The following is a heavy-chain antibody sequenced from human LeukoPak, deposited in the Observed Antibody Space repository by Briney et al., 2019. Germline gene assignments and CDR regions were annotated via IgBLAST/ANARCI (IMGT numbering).Heavy chain of an antibody. D-gene: IGHD6-6*01. V-gene: IGHV3-11*01. CDR1: GFTFSDYY. CDR2: ISSSGSTI. J-gene: IGHJ6*03. CDR3: AKGGAARRGYYYYMDV. Sequence: GGSLRLSCAASGFTFSDYYMSWIRQAPGKGLEWVSYISSSGSTIYYADSVKGRFTISRDNAKNSLYLQMNSLRAEDMALYYCAKGGAARRGYYYYMDVWGKGTTVTVSS.